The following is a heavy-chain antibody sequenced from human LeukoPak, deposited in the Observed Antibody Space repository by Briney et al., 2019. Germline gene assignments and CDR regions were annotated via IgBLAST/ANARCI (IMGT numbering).Heavy chain of an antibody. Sequence: GASVKVSCKASGYTFTSYYMHWVRQAPGQGLEWMGIINPSGGSTSYAQKFQGRVTMTRDTSTSTVYMELSSLRAEDTAVYYCAKEYQLLWGRLYYYYYMDVWGKGTTVTVSS. J-gene: IGHJ6*03. CDR2: INPSGGST. D-gene: IGHD2-2*01. CDR3: AKEYQLLWGRLYYYYYMDV. CDR1: GYTFTSYY. V-gene: IGHV1-46*01.